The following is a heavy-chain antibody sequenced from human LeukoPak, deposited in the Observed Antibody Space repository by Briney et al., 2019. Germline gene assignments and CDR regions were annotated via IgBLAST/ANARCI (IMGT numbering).Heavy chain of an antibody. CDR3: ARVPPLGSSDY. Sequence: GGSLRLSCAASGFTFSSYSMNWVRQAPGKGLEWVSSISSSSSYIYYADSVKGRFTISRDNAKNSLYLQMNSLRAEDTAVNYCARVPPLGSSDYWGQGTLVTASS. D-gene: IGHD3-10*01. CDR1: GFTFSSYS. V-gene: IGHV3-21*01. J-gene: IGHJ4*02. CDR2: ISSSSSYI.